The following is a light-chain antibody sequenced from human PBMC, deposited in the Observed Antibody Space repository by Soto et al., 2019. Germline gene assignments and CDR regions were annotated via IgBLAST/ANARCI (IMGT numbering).Light chain of an antibody. Sequence: QSVLTQPPSVSGAPGQRVTISCTGSDSNIGAGYDVHWYQQIPGTAPKLLIFGNNNRPSGVPDRFSGSKSGTSASLAITGLQAEDEADYYCQSHASSLPGSVFGGGTKLTVL. CDR3: QSHASSLPGSV. CDR2: GNN. CDR1: DSNIGAGYD. V-gene: IGLV1-40*01. J-gene: IGLJ2*01.